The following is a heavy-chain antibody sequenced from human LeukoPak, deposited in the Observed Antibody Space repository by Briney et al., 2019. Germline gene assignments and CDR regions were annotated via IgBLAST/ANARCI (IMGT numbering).Heavy chain of an antibody. J-gene: IGHJ4*02. CDR1: GFTFSNYW. V-gene: IGHV3-7*01. CDR2: INQDGSET. CDR3: ARPELPGWSVLFDF. Sequence: GGSLRLFCAASGFTFSNYWMSWVRQAPGKGLEWVANINQDGSETYYADSVKGRFTMSRDNAKNSLDLQMNSLRAEDTAVYYCARPELPGWSVLFDFWGQGTLVTVSS. D-gene: IGHD2-15*01.